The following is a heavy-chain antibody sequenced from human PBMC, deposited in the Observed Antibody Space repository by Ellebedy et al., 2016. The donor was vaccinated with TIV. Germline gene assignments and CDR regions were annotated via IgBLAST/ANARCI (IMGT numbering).Heavy chain of an antibody. V-gene: IGHV1-18*01. CDR1: GYTFTSYG. CDR3: ARIDYGGLGISWFDP. Sequence: ASVKVSCXASGYTFTSYGISWVRQAPGQGLEWMGWISAYNGNTNYAQKLQGRVTMTTDTSTSTAYMELRSLRSDDTAVYYCARIDYGGLGISWFDPWGQGTLVTVSS. CDR2: ISAYNGNT. J-gene: IGHJ5*02. D-gene: IGHD4-23*01.